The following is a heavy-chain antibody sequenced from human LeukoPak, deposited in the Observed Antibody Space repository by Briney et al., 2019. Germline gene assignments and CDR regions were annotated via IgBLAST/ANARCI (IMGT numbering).Heavy chain of an antibody. CDR3: AKSQYSGLGGSFDY. CDR2: ISWDGGTT. Sequence: QPGGSLRLSCAASGFTFDDYAMHWVRQAPGKGLEWVSLISWDGGTTYYGDSVKGRFTISRDNAKNSLYLQMNSLRAEDMALYYCAKSQYSGLGGSFDYRGQGTLVTVSS. CDR1: GFTFDDYA. D-gene: IGHD1-26*01. J-gene: IGHJ4*02. V-gene: IGHV3-43D*03.